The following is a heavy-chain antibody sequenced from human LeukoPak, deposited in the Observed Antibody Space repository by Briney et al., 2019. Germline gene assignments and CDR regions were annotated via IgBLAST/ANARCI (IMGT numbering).Heavy chain of an antibody. Sequence: GGSLRLSCTASGFTFGDYAMSWFRQAPGRGLEWVGFIRSKAYGGTTEYAASVKGRFTISRDDSKSIAYLQMNSLKTEDTAVYCCTRDVDTEAHYYYGMDVWGQGTTVTVSS. V-gene: IGHV3-49*03. CDR3: TRDVDTEAHYYYGMDV. CDR2: IRSKAYGGTT. CDR1: GFTFGDYA. J-gene: IGHJ6*02. D-gene: IGHD3/OR15-3a*01.